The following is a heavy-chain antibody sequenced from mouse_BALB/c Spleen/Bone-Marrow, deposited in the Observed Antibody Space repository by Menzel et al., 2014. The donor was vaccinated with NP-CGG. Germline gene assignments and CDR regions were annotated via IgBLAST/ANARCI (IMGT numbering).Heavy chain of an antibody. CDR1: GCTFTSYT. Sequence: QVQLQQSGAELARPGASVKMSCKASGCTFTSYTMHWVKERPGQGLEWIGYINPSTGYTNYNQKFKDKATLTADKSSSTAYMQLSSLTSEDSAVYYCARSSFLRSYFDYWGQGTTLTVSS. V-gene: IGHV1-4*01. J-gene: IGHJ2*01. CDR2: INPSTGYT. CDR3: ARSSFLRSYFDY. D-gene: IGHD1-2*01.